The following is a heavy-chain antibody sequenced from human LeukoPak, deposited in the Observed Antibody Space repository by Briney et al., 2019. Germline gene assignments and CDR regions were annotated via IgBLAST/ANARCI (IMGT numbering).Heavy chain of an antibody. V-gene: IGHV3-30-3*01. Sequence: PEGSLRLSCAASGFTFSSYAMHWVRQAPGKGLEWVAVISYDGSNKYYADSVKGRFTISRDNSKNTLYLQMNSLRAEDTAVYYCAREPIAGSYDYWGQGTLVTVSS. D-gene: IGHD3-10*01. CDR2: ISYDGSNK. CDR1: GFTFSSYA. J-gene: IGHJ4*02. CDR3: AREPIAGSYDY.